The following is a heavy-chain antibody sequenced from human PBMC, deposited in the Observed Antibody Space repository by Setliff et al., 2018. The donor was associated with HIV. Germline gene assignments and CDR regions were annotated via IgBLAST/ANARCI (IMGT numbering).Heavy chain of an antibody. Sequence: GGSLRLSCAASGFTFGNYAMHWVRQAPGKGLEWVAVISYDGSNKYYADSVKGRFTISRDNSKNTLYLQMNSLRVEDTAVYYCARETMYDSRGYLSHYFDYWGQGTPVTVSS. D-gene: IGHD3-22*01. J-gene: IGHJ4*02. CDR3: ARETMYDSRGYLSHYFDY. CDR2: ISYDGSNK. CDR1: GFTFGNYA. V-gene: IGHV3-30-3*01.